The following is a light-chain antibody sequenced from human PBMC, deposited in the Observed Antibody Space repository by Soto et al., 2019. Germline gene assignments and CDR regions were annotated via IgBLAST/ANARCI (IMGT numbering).Light chain of an antibody. Sequence: QSALTQPASVSGSPGQSITISCTGTSSDVASYHFVSWYQQHPGKAPKLMIYEDSKRPSGVSNRFSGSKSGNTASLTISGLQAEDEADYYCCSYAGSVIFGGGTKLTVL. CDR2: EDS. CDR3: CSYAGSVI. CDR1: SSDVASYHF. V-gene: IGLV2-23*01. J-gene: IGLJ2*01.